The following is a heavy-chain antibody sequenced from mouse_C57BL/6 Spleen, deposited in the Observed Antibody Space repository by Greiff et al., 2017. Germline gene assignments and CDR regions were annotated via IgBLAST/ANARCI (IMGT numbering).Heavy chain of an antibody. J-gene: IGHJ3*01. V-gene: IGHV5-4*01. CDR2: ISDGGSYT. D-gene: IGHD1-1*01. CDR1: GFTFSSYA. Sequence: DVQLVESGGGLVKPGGSLKLSCAASGFTFSSYAMSWVRQTPEKRLEWVATISDGGSYTYYPDNVKGRFTISRDNAKNNLYLQMSHLKSEDTAMYYCARDRGDYYGWFAYWGQGTLVTVSA. CDR3: ARDRGDYYGWFAY.